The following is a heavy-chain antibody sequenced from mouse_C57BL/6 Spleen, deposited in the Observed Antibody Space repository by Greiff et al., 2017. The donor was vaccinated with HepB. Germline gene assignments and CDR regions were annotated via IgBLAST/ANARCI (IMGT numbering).Heavy chain of an antibody. D-gene: IGHD2-3*01. Sequence: EVQLQQSGAELVRPGASVKLSCTASGFNIKDYYMHWVKQRPEQGLEWIGRIDPEDGDTEYAPKFQGKATMTADTSSNTAYLQLSSLTSEDTAVYYCTILPRDGYWFAYWGQGTLVTVSA. CDR1: GFNIKDYY. V-gene: IGHV14-1*01. CDR2: IDPEDGDT. J-gene: IGHJ3*01. CDR3: TILPRDGYWFAY.